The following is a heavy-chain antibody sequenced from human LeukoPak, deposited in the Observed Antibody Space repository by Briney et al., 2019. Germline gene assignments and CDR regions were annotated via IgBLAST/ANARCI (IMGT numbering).Heavy chain of an antibody. CDR3: ARGLGYSGYEYDY. CDR2: INHSGST. CDR1: GGSFSGYY. V-gene: IGHV4-34*01. Sequence: SETLSLTCAVYGGSFSGYYWSWIRQPPGKGLEWIGEINHSGSTNYNPSLKSRVTISVDTSKNQFSLKLSSVTAADTAVYYCARGLGYSGYEYDYWGQGTLVTVSS. D-gene: IGHD5-12*01. J-gene: IGHJ4*02.